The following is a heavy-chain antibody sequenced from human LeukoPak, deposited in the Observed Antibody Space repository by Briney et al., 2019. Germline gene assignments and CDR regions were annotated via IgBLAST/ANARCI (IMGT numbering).Heavy chain of an antibody. CDR3: ARDSAAAAWFDP. CDR2: ISSSSSTI. CDR1: GLTFSSYS. Sequence: PGGSLRLSCAASGLTFSSYSMNWVRQAPGKGLEWASYISSSSSTIYYADSVKGRFTISGDNAKNSLYLQMNSLRAEDTAVYYCARDSAAAAWFDPWGQGTLVTVSS. V-gene: IGHV3-48*04. J-gene: IGHJ5*02. D-gene: IGHD6-13*01.